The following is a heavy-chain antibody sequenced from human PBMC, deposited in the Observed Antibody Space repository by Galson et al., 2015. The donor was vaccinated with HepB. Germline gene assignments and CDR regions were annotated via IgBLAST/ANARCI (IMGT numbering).Heavy chain of an antibody. J-gene: IGHJ3*02. CDR1: GGSISSSSYY. Sequence: SETLSLTCTVSGGSISSSSYYWGWIRQPPGKGLEWTGSIYYSGSTYYNPSLKSRVTISVDTSKNQFSLKLSSVTAADTAVYYCARPGIVGAYAFDIWGQGTMVTVSS. CDR3: ARPGIVGAYAFDI. CDR2: IYYSGST. D-gene: IGHD1-26*01. V-gene: IGHV4-39*01.